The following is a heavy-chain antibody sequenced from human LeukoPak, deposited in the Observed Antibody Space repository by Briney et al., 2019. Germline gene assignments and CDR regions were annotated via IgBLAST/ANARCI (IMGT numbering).Heavy chain of an antibody. CDR2: INPNSGGT. Sequence: ASVKVSCKTSGYTFTGYYVHWVRQAPGQGLEWMGWINPNSGGTNYGQKFQGRFTMTRDTSISTAYMELSRLRSDDTAVYYCARDNTNWGGGYWGQGTLVTVSS. CDR1: GYTFTGYY. D-gene: IGHD7-27*01. CDR3: ARDNTNWGGGY. J-gene: IGHJ4*02. V-gene: IGHV1-2*02.